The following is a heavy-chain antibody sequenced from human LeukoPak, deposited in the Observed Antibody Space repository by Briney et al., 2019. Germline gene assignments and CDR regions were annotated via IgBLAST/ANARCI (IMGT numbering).Heavy chain of an antibody. J-gene: IGHJ5*02. CDR1: GGSISSSSYY. CDR2: IYYSGST. CDR3: ARQHMYYDFWSGYYWFDP. Sequence: SETLSVTCTVSGGSISSSSYYWGWIRQPPGKGLEWIGSIYYSGSTYYNPSLKSRVTISVDTSKNQFSLKLSSVTAADTAVYYCARQHMYYDFWSGYYWFDPWGQGTLVTVSS. V-gene: IGHV4-39*01. D-gene: IGHD3-3*01.